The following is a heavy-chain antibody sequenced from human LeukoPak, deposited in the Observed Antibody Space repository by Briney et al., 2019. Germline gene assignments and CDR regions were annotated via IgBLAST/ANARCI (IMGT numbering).Heavy chain of an antibody. J-gene: IGHJ4*02. V-gene: IGHV3-23*01. Sequence: GGSLRLSCAASGFTFSTYAMSWVRQAPGKGLEWVSAISRSGGNTYYTDSVKGRFTISRDKSTKTLYLQMNSLRAEDTAVYYCAKGDRGVLVIPSTEFDSWGQGTLVTVSS. CDR2: ISRSGGNT. D-gene: IGHD3-22*01. CDR3: AKGDRGVLVIPSTEFDS. CDR1: GFTFSTYA.